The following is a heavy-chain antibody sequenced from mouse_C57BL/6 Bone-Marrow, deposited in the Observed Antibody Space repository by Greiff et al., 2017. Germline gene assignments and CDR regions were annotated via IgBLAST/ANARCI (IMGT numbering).Heavy chain of an antibody. V-gene: IGHV14-1*01. CDR1: GFTITDYY. CDR2: IDPEDGDT. CDR3: TADGYCYY. D-gene: IGHD2-3*01. J-gene: IGHJ2*01. Sequence: VQLQHSGAELVRPGASVKLSCTASGFTITDYYMHWVKQRPEQGLEWIGRIDPEDGDTEYAPKFQGKATLTADTSSNTAYLQLSSLTSEDSAVYYCTADGYCYYGGQGTTPTVAA.